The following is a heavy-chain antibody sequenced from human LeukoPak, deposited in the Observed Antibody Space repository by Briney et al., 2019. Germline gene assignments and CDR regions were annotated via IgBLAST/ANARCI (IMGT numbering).Heavy chain of an antibody. V-gene: IGHV4-38-2*02. CDR1: GYSISSGYY. J-gene: IGHJ4*02. CDR2: IYHSGST. CDR3: ARVGWFSVPAAAHYFDY. D-gene: IGHD2-2*01. Sequence: PSETLSLTCTVSGYSISSGYYWGWIRPPPGKGLEWIGIIYHSGSTYYNPSLKSRVTISVDTSKNQFSLKLSSVTAADTAVYYCARVGWFSVPAAAHYFDYWDQGTLVTVFS.